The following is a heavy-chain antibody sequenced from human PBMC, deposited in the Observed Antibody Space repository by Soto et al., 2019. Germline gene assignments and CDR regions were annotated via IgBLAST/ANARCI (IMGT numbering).Heavy chain of an antibody. V-gene: IGHV3-23*01. J-gene: IGHJ4*02. Sequence: PGGSLRLSCAASGFTFGGYAMSWVRQAPGKGLEWVSAISDSGGSTYYADSVKGRFTISRDNSKNTLYLQMNSLRAEDTAVYYCAKALGYCSSTSCYVLDYWGQGTLVTVSS. CDR2: ISDSGGST. CDR1: GFTFGGYA. D-gene: IGHD2-2*01. CDR3: AKALGYCSSTSCYVLDY.